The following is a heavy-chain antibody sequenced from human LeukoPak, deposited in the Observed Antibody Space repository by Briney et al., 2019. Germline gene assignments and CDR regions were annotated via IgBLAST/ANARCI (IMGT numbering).Heavy chain of an antibody. CDR3: ARGRGGATTGFDH. CDR2: INSNSGAR. CDR1: GYTFSGYY. J-gene: IGHJ4*02. V-gene: IGHV1-2*02. Sequence: ASVKVSCRASGYTFSGYYMHWVRQAPGQGLESMGWINSNSGARNYAPKFQGRVTFSRDNSISTAYMELSSLRSDDTAIYYCARGRGGATTGFDHWGQATLVTVSS. D-gene: IGHD1-26*01.